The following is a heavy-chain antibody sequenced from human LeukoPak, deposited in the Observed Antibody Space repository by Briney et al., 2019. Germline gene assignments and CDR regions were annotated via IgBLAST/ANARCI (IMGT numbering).Heavy chain of an antibody. V-gene: IGHV3-43*02. CDR3: ARESGKFDY. CDR1: GLPIAEFA. Sequence: GGSLRLSCVASGLPIAEFAMHWVRQAPGKGLEWVSLISGDGVSTFYADSVKGRFSISSDNSTNSLSLEMNSLRTEHTAMYYCARESGKFDYWGQGTLVAVSS. CDR2: ISGDGVST. J-gene: IGHJ4*02.